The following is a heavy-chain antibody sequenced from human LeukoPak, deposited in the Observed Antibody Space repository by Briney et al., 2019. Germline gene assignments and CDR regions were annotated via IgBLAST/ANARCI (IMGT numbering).Heavy chain of an antibody. D-gene: IGHD3-9*01. V-gene: IGHV1-69*04. J-gene: IGHJ5*02. CDR3: ARDLGDPNYDILTGGGWFDP. CDR1: GGTFSSYA. CDR2: IIPILGIA. Sequence: SVKVSCKASGGTFSSYAISWVRQAPGQGLEWMGRIIPILGIANYAQKFQGRVTITADKSTSTAYMELSSLRSEDTAVYYCARDLGDPNYDILTGGGWFDPWGRGTLVTVSS.